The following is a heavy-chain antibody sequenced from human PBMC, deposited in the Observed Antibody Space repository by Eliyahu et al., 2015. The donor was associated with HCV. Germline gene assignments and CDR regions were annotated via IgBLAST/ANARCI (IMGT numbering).Heavy chain of an antibody. D-gene: IGHD5-18*01. CDR2: IRYDGSNK. J-gene: IGHJ4*02. Sequence: QVQLVESGGGVVQPGGSXRLSCAXSGFPFXXYGLPWVRQGPGKGLGWVAFIRYDGSNKYYADSVKGRFTISRDNSKNTLYLQMNSLRAEDTAVYYCAKDPFLYSYGYYFDYWGQGTLVTVSS. CDR3: AKDPFLYSYGYYFDY. CDR1: GFPFXXYG. V-gene: IGHV3-30*02.